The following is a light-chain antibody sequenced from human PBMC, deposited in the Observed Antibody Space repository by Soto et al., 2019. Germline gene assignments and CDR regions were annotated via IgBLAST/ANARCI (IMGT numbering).Light chain of an antibody. CDR3: QQYSKSPYS. CDR2: GAS. V-gene: IGKV3-20*01. CDR1: QSVSSNY. Sequence: MVLTQSPGTLSLSPGERATFSCRASQSVSSNYLAWYQQKPGQDPRLLIYGASSRATGIPDRFSGSGSGTALTLTINRLEAEDFAVYYCQQYSKSPYSFGEGTKLEIK. J-gene: IGKJ2*03.